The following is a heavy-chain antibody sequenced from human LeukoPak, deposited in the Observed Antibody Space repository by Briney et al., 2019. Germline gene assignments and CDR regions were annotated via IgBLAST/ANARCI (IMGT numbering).Heavy chain of an antibody. V-gene: IGHV3-20*04. CDR1: GFTFDDYG. CDR3: ARRALYDFWSGYPSYYYYMDV. Sequence: GGSLRLSCAASGFTFDDYGMSWVRQAPWKGLEWVSGINWNGGSTGYADSVKGRFTISRDNAKNSLYLQMNSLRAENTALYYCARRALYDFWSGYPSYYYYMDVWGKGTTVTVSS. D-gene: IGHD3-3*01. J-gene: IGHJ6*03. CDR2: INWNGGST.